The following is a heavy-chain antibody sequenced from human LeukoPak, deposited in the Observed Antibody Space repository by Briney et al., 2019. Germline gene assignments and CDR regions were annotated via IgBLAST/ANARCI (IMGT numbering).Heavy chain of an antibody. CDR2: ISDSGDRT. CDR3: AGGSDYF. Sequence: GGSLRLSCAASGTTFNKHGMSWVRQAPGKGLEWVSGISDSGDRTYYADSVNGRFTISRDNSKDTLYLQMNSLRAEDTAVYYCAGGSDYFWGQGTQVIVSS. D-gene: IGHD2-21*02. J-gene: IGHJ4*02. V-gene: IGHV3-23*01. CDR1: GTTFNKHG.